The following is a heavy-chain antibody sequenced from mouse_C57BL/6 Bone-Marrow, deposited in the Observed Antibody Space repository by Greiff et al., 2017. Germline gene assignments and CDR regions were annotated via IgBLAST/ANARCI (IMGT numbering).Heavy chain of an antibody. J-gene: IGHJ2*01. CDR1: GYTFTDYY. V-gene: IGHV1-26*01. D-gene: IGHD2-4*01. CDR3: GREGLPYYFDY. Sequence: EVQLQQSGPELVKPGASVKISCKASGYTFTDYYMNWVKQSHGKSLEWIGDINPNNGGTSYNQKFKGKATLTVDKSTSSAYMESRSLRDAEAEDYDCGREGLPYYFDYWGQGTTLTVSS. CDR2: INPNNGGT.